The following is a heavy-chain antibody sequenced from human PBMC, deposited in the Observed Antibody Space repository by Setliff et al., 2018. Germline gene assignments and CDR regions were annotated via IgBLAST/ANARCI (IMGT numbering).Heavy chain of an antibody. D-gene: IGHD5-18*01. Sequence: ASVKVSCKASGYTFTSHYMHWVRQAPGLGLEWMGTTNPSSGRTSYAQKFQGRVTLTTDTSTSTAYMELRSLASDDSAFYYCARAPSVELVTIRTNSWFTYWGQGTLVTVSS. CDR1: GYTFTSHY. V-gene: IGHV1-46*01. J-gene: IGHJ4*02. CDR3: ARAPSVELVTIRTNSWFTY. CDR2: TNPSSGRT.